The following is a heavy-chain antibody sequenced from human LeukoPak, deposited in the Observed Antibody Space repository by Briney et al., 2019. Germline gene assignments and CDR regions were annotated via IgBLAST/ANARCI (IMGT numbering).Heavy chain of an antibody. D-gene: IGHD3-10*01. CDR2: IYSGGTT. J-gene: IGHJ4*02. CDR1: GFTVSSNY. V-gene: IGHV3-53*01. CDR3: AKDLGGSGTYPTYYFDC. Sequence: GGSLRLSCAASGFTVSSNYMNWVRQAPGQGLEWVSIIYSGGTTFYADSVRGRFTISRDSSKNTLYLQMNSLRAEDTAVYYCAKDLGGSGTYPTYYFDCWGQGTLVTVSS.